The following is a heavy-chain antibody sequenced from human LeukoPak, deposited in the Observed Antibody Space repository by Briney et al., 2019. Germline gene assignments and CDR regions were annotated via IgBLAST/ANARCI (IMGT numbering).Heavy chain of an antibody. J-gene: IGHJ6*03. CDR2: IYHSGST. Sequence: SETLSLTCTVSGYSISSGYYWGWIRQPPGKGLEWIGSIYHSGSTYYNPSLKSRVTISVDTSKNQFSLKLSSVTAADTAVYYCARGNWNDYYYMDVWGKGTTVTVSS. CDR3: ARGNWNDYYYMDV. CDR1: GYSISSGYY. V-gene: IGHV4-38-2*02. D-gene: IGHD1-20*01.